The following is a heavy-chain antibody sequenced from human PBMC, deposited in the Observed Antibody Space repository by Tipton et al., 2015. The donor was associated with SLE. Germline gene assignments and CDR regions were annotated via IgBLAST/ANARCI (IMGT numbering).Heavy chain of an antibody. Sequence: TLSLTCTVSGGSISSGDYSWNWIRQHPGEGLEWIGYILYSGSTYYIPSLRGRVTISVDPSKKHFSLNLTSVTAADTAVYYCARGTLNYYYMDVWGKGTTVTVS. V-gene: IGHV4-31*03. CDR1: GGSISSGDYS. CDR3: ARGTLNYYYMDV. J-gene: IGHJ6*03. CDR2: ILYSGST.